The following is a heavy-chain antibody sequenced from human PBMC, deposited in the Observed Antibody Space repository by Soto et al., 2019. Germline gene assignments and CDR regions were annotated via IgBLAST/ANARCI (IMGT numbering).Heavy chain of an antibody. Sequence: QQQLQESGPGLVKPSETLSLTCTVSGGSISSSSYYWGWIRQPPGKGLEWIGSIYYSGSTYYNPSLKSRVTISVDTSKNQFSLKLSSVTAADTAVYYCARRANWYFDLWGRGTLVTVSS. CDR2: IYYSGST. V-gene: IGHV4-39*01. CDR3: ARRANWYFDL. CDR1: GGSISSSSYY. J-gene: IGHJ2*01.